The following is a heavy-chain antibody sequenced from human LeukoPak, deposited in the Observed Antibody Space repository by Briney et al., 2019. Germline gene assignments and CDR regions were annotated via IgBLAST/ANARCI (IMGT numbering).Heavy chain of an antibody. CDR2: ISYDGSNK. V-gene: IGHV3-30-3*01. CDR3: ARDHLPYYYDSSGYSFDP. J-gene: IGHJ5*02. Sequence: GGSLRLSCAASGFTFSSYAMHWVRQAPGKGLEWVAVISYDGSNKYYADSVKGRFTISRDNSKNTLYLQMNSLRAEDTAVYYCARDHLPYYYDSSGYSFDPWGQGTLVTVSS. CDR1: GFTFSSYA. D-gene: IGHD3-22*01.